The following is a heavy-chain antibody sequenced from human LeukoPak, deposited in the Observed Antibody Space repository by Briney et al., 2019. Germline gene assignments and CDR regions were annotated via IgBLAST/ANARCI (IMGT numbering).Heavy chain of an antibody. D-gene: IGHD6-19*01. V-gene: IGHV3-30*04. CDR3: AKDQEYSGGWYYPDY. J-gene: IGHJ4*02. CDR1: GFTFSSYA. CDR2: ISYDGSKK. Sequence: PGRSLRLSCAASGFTFSSYAMHWVRQAPGKGLEWVAVISYDGSKKYYADYVKGRFTISRDKSKNTLYLQMNSLRVEDTAMYYCAKDQEYSGGWYYPDYWGLGTLVIVSS.